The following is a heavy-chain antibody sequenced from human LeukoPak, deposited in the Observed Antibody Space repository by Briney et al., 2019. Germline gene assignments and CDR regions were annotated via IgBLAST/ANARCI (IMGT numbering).Heavy chain of an antibody. J-gene: IGHJ4*02. D-gene: IGHD5-12*01. V-gene: IGHV3-30*04. CDR3: ASRIGYDWGPGYFDY. CDR1: GFTFSSYA. CDR2: TSFDGSDN. Sequence: GRSLRLSCAASGFTFSSYAMHWVRQAPGKGLKWVAVTSFDGSDNYYADSVKGRFTISRDNSKNTLYLQMNSLRPDDTAVYYCASRIGYDWGPGYFDYWGQGTLVTVSS.